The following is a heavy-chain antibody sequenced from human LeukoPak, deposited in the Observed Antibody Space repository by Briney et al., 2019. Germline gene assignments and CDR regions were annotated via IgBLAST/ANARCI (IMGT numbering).Heavy chain of an antibody. CDR1: GGSISSYY. V-gene: IGHV4-34*01. CDR3: ARGRTTGTTFPFDY. J-gene: IGHJ4*02. CDR2: INHSGST. D-gene: IGHD1-1*01. Sequence: SETLSLTCTVSGGSISSYYWSWIRQPPGKGLEWIGEINHSGSTNYNPSLKSRVTISIDTSKNQFSLKLSSVTAADTAVYYCARGRTTGTTFPFDYWGQGTLVTVSS.